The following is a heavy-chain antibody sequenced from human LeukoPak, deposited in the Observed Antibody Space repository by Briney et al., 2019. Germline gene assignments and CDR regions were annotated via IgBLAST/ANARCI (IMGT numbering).Heavy chain of an antibody. CDR2: IYSSGST. V-gene: IGHV4-4*07. CDR1: GGSISSYY. CDR3: ARQAYDTGYDAFDI. Sequence: SETLSLTCTVSGGSISSYYWSWIRQPAGKGLEWIGRIYSSGSTNYNPSLKSRVTMSVDTSKNQFSLKLSSVTAADTAVYYCARQAYDTGYDAFDIWGQGTIVTVSS. J-gene: IGHJ3*02. D-gene: IGHD3-22*01.